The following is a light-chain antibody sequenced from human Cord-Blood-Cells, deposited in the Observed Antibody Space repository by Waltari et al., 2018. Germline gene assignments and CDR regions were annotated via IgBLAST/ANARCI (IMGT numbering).Light chain of an antibody. V-gene: IGKV1-39*01. CDR2: AAS. CDR1: PGIISY. J-gene: IGKJ2*01. CDR3: QQSYSTPYT. Sequence: DMQLTQSSLSLPASVGDGATITCRASPGIISYLNWYHQKPGKAPKLLIYAASSLQSGVPSRFSGSGSGTDFTLPISSLLPEYFATYYCQQSYSTPYTFGQGTKLKIK.